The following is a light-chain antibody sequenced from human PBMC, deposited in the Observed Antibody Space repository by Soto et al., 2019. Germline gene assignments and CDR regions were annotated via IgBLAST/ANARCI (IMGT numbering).Light chain of an antibody. Sequence: QSVLTQPRSVSGSPGQSVTISCTGTSSDVGGYNYVSWYQQHPGKAPKLMIYDVSKRPSGVPDRSSGSKSGNTASLTISGLQAEDEADYYCCSYAGDNIFLFGTGTKVTV. CDR3: CSYAGDNIFL. CDR1: SSDVGGYNY. V-gene: IGLV2-11*01. CDR2: DVS. J-gene: IGLJ1*01.